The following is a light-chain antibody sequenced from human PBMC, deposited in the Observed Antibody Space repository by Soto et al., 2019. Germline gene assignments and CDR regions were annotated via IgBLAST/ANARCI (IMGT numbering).Light chain of an antibody. CDR3: QQANSFPIT. J-gene: IGKJ5*01. CDR1: QGLSSW. Sequence: DIQMTQSPSSVSASVGDRVTITCRASQGLSSWLAWYQQKPGKAPKLLIYSGSSLQSGVSSRFSGSGGGTDFTLTISSLKPEDFATYYCQQANSFPITFGQGKRLE. V-gene: IGKV1D-12*01. CDR2: SGS.